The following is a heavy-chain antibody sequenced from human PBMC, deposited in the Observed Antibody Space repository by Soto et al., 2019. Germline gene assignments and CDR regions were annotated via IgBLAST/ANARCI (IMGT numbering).Heavy chain of an antibody. CDR1: GFTFSSYA. V-gene: IGHV3-23*01. J-gene: IGHJ5*02. D-gene: IGHD3-3*01. Sequence: EVQLLESGGGLLQPGGSLRLSCAASGFTFSSYARSWFRKAPGKGLQWVSAISGSGGRTYDADSVKGRFTISRDNSKNTLYLHMNSLRAEDTAVYYCAKDDYDFWSGDWLVPWGHGTLVTVSS. CDR3: AKDDYDFWSGDWLVP. CDR2: ISGSGGRT.